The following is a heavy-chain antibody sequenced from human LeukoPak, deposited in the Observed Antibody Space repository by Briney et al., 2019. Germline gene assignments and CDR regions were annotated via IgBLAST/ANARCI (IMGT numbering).Heavy chain of an antibody. CDR1: GFTVSSNY. CDR3: ARAGNWNYEDYFDY. J-gene: IGHJ4*02. V-gene: IGHV3-53*01. Sequence: GGSLRLSCAASGFTVSSNYMSWVRQAPGKGLEWVSVIYSGGSTYYADSVKGRFTISRDNSKNTLYLQMNSLRAEDTAVYYCARAGNWNYEDYFDYWGQGTLVTVSS. CDR2: IYSGGST. D-gene: IGHD1-7*01.